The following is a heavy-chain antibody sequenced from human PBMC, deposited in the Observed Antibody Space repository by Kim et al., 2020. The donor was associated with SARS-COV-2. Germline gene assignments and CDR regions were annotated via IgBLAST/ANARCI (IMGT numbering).Heavy chain of an antibody. CDR3: ARGRGTYDYDSRLDFDY. J-gene: IGHJ4*02. D-gene: IGHD3-22*01. Sequence: LKSRVTISVDTSKNQFSLKLNSVTAADTAVYYCARGRGTYDYDSRLDFDYWGQGTLVTVSS. V-gene: IGHV4-31*02.